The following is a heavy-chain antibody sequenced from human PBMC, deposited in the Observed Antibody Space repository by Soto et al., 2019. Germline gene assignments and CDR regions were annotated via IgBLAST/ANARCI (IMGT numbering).Heavy chain of an antibody. CDR3: ARETSTGNYYMDV. D-gene: IGHD2-2*01. CDR2: ISTSSSNI. CDR1: GFSFSYYG. J-gene: IGHJ6*03. Sequence: EVQLVDSGGGLVQPGGSLRLSCAASGFSFSYYGMNWVRQAPGKGLEWVSYISTSSSNIYYADSVKGRFTISSDNAKNSLSLQMNSLRAADTAVYYCARETSTGNYYMDVWGKGTTVTVSS. V-gene: IGHV3-48*01.